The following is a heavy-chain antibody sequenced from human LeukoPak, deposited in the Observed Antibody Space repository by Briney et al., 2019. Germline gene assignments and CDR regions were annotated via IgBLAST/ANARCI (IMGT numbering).Heavy chain of an antibody. J-gene: IGHJ5*02. V-gene: IGHV3-7*01. D-gene: IGHD3-10*01. CDR1: GFTFSSYW. Sequence: GGSLRLSCVASGFTFSSYWMSWVRQTPGKGLEWVANIKQDGSEKNYVDSVKGRFTISRDNAKNSLYLQMNSLRADDTAVYYCARERGSGSYHPFDPWGQGTLATASS. CDR2: IKQDGSEK. CDR3: ARERGSGSYHPFDP.